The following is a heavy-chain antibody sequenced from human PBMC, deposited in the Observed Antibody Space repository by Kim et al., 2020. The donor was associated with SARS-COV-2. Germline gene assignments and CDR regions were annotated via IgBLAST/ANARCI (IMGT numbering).Heavy chain of an antibody. J-gene: IGHJ4*02. CDR2: IYYSGST. CDR3: ARNKYYYGSGSNPCGFDY. Sequence: SETLSLTCTVSGGSISSSSYYWGWIRQPPGKGLEWIGSIYYSGSTYYNPSLKSRVTISVDTSKNQFSLKLSSVTAADTAVYYCARNKYYYGSGSNPCGFDYWGQGTLVTVSS. V-gene: IGHV4-39*01. CDR1: GGSISSSSYY. D-gene: IGHD3-10*01.